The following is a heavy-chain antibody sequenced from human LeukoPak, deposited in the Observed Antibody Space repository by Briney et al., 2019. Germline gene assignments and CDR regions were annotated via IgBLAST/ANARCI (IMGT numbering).Heavy chain of an antibody. V-gene: IGHV3-7*03. D-gene: IGHD1-26*01. CDR3: MRSGKPYAFDM. Sequence: RPGGSLRLSCAVSGFTFGSYWIGWVRQTPGKGLECVATIKQDGSEKNYLDSVKGRFTISRDNVKNSLYLQMNSLRVDDTAVYYCMRSGKPYAFDMWGQGAMVTVSS. CDR2: IKQDGSEK. CDR1: GFTFGSYW. J-gene: IGHJ3*02.